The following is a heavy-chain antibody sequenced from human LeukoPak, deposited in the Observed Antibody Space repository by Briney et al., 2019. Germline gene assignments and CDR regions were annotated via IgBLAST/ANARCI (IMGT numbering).Heavy chain of an antibody. V-gene: IGHV1-2*02. D-gene: IGHD2-21*01. J-gene: IGHJ5*02. CDR1: GYTFTGYH. CDR3: ARHVAASVWFDP. Sequence: ASVKVSCKASGYTFTGYHLHWVRQAPGQGLELMGWINPNNGGTYYAQTFQGRVTMTRDTSISTAYMEVSRLRSDDTAIYYCARHVAASVWFDPWGQGTLVTVSS. CDR2: INPNNGGT.